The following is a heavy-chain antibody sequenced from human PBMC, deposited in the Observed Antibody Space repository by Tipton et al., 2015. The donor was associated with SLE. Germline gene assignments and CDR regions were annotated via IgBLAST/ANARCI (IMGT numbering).Heavy chain of an antibody. V-gene: IGHV3-48*01. Sequence: GSLRLSCAASGFTFSSYSMNWVRQAPGKGLEWVSYISSSGSTIYYADSVKGRFTISRDKAKNSLYLQMNSLRAEDTAVYYCARDAETALRDWGQGVQVTVSS. CDR1: GFTFSSYS. CDR3: ARDAETALRD. J-gene: IGHJ4*02. D-gene: IGHD3-16*02. CDR2: ISSSGSTI.